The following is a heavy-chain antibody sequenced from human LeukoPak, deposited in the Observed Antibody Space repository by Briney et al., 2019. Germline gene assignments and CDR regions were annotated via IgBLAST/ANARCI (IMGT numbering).Heavy chain of an antibody. D-gene: IGHD2/OR15-2a*01. CDR3: ASGPTGQID. J-gene: IGHJ4*02. CDR2: INTKTRIP. CDR1: GYSFTNYA. Sequence: ATVKVSCKAFGYSFTNYAMNWVRQAPGQGLEWVGWINTKTRIPTYGQGFTGRFVFSLDTSVSTAYLQINSLKTDDTAVYYCASGPTGQIDWGQGTLVTVSS. V-gene: IGHV7-4-1*02.